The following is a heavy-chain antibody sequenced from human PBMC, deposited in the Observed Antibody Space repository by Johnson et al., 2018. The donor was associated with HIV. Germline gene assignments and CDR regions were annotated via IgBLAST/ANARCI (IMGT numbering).Heavy chain of an antibody. D-gene: IGHD1-26*01. CDR3: ARDLVVGDHSTPLTHAFDI. V-gene: IGHV3-66*01. J-gene: IGHJ3*02. CDR1: GFTFSSYA. Sequence: VQLVESGGGLVQPGRSLKLSCAASGFTFSSYAMSWVRQAPGKGLEWVSVIYSGGSTYYADSVKGRFTISRDNSKNTLYLQMNSLSAEDTAVYYCARDLVVGDHSTPLTHAFDIWGQGTMVTVSS. CDR2: IYSGGST.